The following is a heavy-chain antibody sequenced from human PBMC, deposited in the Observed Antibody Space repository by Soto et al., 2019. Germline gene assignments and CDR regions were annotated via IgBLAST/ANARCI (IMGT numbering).Heavy chain of an antibody. CDR3: ARTITGTPDISDYYMDV. V-gene: IGHV3-33*01. Sequence: GGSLRLSCAASGFTFSSYGMHWVRQAPGKGLEWVAVIWYDGSNKYYADSVKGRFTISRDNSKNTLYLQMNSLRAEDTAVYYCARTITGTPDISDYYMDVWGKGTTVTVSS. J-gene: IGHJ6*03. D-gene: IGHD1-7*01. CDR2: IWYDGSNK. CDR1: GFTFSSYG.